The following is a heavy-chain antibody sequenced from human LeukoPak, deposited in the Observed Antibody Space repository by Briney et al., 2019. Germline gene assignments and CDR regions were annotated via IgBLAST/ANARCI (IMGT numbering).Heavy chain of an antibody. CDR2: FNAEDGET. J-gene: IGHJ5*02. D-gene: IGHD3-10*02. CDR3: ARDAVRLKAGAPANWFDP. CDR1: GHTLNELA. Sequence: GASVKVSCKVSGHTLNELAIQWVRQAPGKGLEWMGGFNAEDGETIYAQKFQGRVTMTRDMSTSTVYMELSSLRSEDTAVYYCARDAVRLKAGAPANWFDPWGQGTLVTVSS. V-gene: IGHV1-24*01.